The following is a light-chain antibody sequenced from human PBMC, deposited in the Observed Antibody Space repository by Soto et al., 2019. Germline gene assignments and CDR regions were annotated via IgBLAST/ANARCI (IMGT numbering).Light chain of an antibody. J-gene: IGLJ3*02. CDR1: SSNIGDNT. Sequence: QSVLTQPPSTSGTPGQRVTIPCSGSSSNIGDNTLNWYQQLPGSAPKLLIYNDDQRPSGVPDRFSGSKSGTSASLAISGLQSEDEADYYCATWDVSLNGRVFGGGTKLTVL. CDR3: ATWDVSLNGRV. V-gene: IGLV1-44*01. CDR2: NDD.